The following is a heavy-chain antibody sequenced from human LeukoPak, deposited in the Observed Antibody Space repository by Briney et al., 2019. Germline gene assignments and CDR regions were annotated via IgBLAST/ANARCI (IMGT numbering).Heavy chain of an antibody. CDR2: INAGNGNT. Sequence: ASVTVSCKASGYTFTSYAMHWVRQAPGQRLEWMGWINAGNGNTKYSQKFQARVTITRDTSASTAYMELSSLRSEDTAVYYCARGTYYYGMDVWGKGTTVTVSS. CDR3: ARGTYYYGMDV. CDR1: GYTFTSYA. V-gene: IGHV1-3*01. J-gene: IGHJ6*04.